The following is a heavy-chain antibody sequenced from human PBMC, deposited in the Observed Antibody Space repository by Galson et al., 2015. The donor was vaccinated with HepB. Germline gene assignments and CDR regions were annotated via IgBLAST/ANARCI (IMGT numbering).Heavy chain of an antibody. CDR1: GFTFSSYA. Sequence: SLRLSCAASGFTFSSYAMSWVRQAPGKGLEWVSAISGSGGGTDHADSVTGRFTISRDNSKNTLYLQMNSLRVEDTAVYYCAKAGIATPGASSYHIDAWGKGTTVTVSS. CDR3: AKAGIATPGASSYHIDA. D-gene: IGHD6-13*01. V-gene: IGHV3-23*01. CDR2: ISGSGGGT. J-gene: IGHJ6*03.